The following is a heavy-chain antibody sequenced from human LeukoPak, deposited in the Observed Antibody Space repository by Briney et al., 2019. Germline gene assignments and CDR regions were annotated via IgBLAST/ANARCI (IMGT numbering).Heavy chain of an antibody. V-gene: IGHV1-69*13. CDR1: GGTFSSYA. Sequence: SVNVSCKASGGTFSSYAISWVRQAPGQGLEWRGWFFPIFGTASYAQNLQGRVTIPADESTSTAYMELCSLRSEDTAVYYCAREGVGHTFDYWGQGTLVTVSS. CDR2: FFPIFGTA. D-gene: IGHD1-26*01. J-gene: IGHJ4*02. CDR3: AREGVGHTFDY.